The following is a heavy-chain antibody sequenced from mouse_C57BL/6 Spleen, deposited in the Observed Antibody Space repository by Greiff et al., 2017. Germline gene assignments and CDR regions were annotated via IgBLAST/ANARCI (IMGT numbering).Heavy chain of an antibody. Sequence: QVQLQQPGAELVKPGASVKVSCKASGYTFTSYWMHWVKQRPGQGLEWIGRIHPSDSDNNYNQKFTGKATLTVDKSSSTAYMQNISLTSEDSAVYSCAIWLLDYAMDYWGQGTSVTVSS. CDR3: AIWLLDYAMDY. D-gene: IGHD2-3*01. V-gene: IGHV1-74*01. CDR1: GYTFTSYW. CDR2: IHPSDSDN. J-gene: IGHJ4*01.